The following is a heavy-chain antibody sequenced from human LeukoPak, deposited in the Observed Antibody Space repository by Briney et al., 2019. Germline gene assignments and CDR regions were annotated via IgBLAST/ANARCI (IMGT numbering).Heavy chain of an antibody. CDR3: AKSADYYDCSRALYDAFDL. Sequence: PGGSLRLSCAASGFTYRTYGMHWLGQAPGKELEGVTFIRYDGSDKFYADSVRGRFSIARDNSKNTLFLQLNSLRVEDTAVYYCAKSADYYDCSRALYDAFDLWGQGTMVTVSS. J-gene: IGHJ3*01. CDR1: GFTYRTYG. V-gene: IGHV3-30*02. D-gene: IGHD3-22*01. CDR2: IRYDGSDK.